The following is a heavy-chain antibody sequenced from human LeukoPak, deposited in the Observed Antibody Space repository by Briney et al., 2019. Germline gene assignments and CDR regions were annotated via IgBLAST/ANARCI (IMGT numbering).Heavy chain of an antibody. J-gene: IGHJ3*02. CDR3: AHSVGSSWYRRNGAFDI. V-gene: IGHV2-5*02. Sequence: ESGPTLVNPTQTLTLTCTFSGFSLSTSGVGVGWIRQPPGKALEWLALIYWDDDKRNSPSLKSRLTITKDTSKNQVDLTMTNMDPVDTATYYCAHSVGSSWYRRNGAFDIWGQGTVVTVSS. CDR2: IYWDDDK. CDR1: GFSLSTSGVG. D-gene: IGHD6-13*01.